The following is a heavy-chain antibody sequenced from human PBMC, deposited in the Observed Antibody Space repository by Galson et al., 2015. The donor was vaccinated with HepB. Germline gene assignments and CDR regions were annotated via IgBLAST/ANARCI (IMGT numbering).Heavy chain of an antibody. CDR1: GFTFSSYG. CDR3: AKDLEDSGSFSHFDY. Sequence: SLRLSCAASGFTFSSYGMHWVRQAPGKGLEWVAVISYDGSNKYYADSVKGRFTISRDNSKNTLYLQMNSLRAEDTAVYYCAKDLEDSGSFSHFDYWGQGTLVTVSS. J-gene: IGHJ4*02. V-gene: IGHV3-30*18. D-gene: IGHD1-26*01. CDR2: ISYDGSNK.